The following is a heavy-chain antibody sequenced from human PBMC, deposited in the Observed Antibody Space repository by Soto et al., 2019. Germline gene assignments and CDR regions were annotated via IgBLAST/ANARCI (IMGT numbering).Heavy chain of an antibody. J-gene: IGHJ4*02. V-gene: IGHV5-51*01. CDR2: IYPGDSDT. Sequence: GGSLRLSCKGSGYSFTSYWIGWVRQMPGKGLEWMGIIYPGDSDTRYSPSFQGQVTISADKSISTAYLQWSSLKASDTAMYYCARPTSRVGATDYWGQGTLVTVSS. CDR1: GYSFTSYW. CDR3: ARPTSRVGATDY. D-gene: IGHD1-26*01.